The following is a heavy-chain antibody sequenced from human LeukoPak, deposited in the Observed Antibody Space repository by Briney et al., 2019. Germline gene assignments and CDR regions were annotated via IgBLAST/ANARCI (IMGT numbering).Heavy chain of an antibody. D-gene: IGHD3-22*01. CDR3: TRDVPRSSGYPDN. Sequence: PSQTLSLTCTVSGGSISSGGYFWSWIRQHPGKGLEWIGYIYYSGSTYYNPSLKSRVTISVDTSKNQFSLKLRSVTAADTAVYYCTRDVPRSSGYPDNWGQGTLVTVSS. V-gene: IGHV4-31*03. J-gene: IGHJ4*02. CDR1: GGSISSGGYF. CDR2: IYYSGST.